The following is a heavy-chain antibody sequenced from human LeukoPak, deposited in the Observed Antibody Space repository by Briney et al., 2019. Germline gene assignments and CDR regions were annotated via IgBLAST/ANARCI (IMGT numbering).Heavy chain of an antibody. J-gene: IGHJ4*02. CDR2: INPNSRII. Sequence: GGSLRLSCAASGFTFSTYWMHWVRQAPGKGLVWVAGINPNSRIITYADSVKGRFSISRDNAKNTVYLQMNSLLAEDTAVYYCVRDLVLVDTPGDDFDYWGQGTLVRVSS. V-gene: IGHV3-74*03. CDR3: VRDLVLVDTPGDDFDY. D-gene: IGHD2-8*02. CDR1: GFTFSTYW.